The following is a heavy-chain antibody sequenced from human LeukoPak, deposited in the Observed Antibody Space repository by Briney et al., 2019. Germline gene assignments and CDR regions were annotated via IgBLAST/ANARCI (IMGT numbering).Heavy chain of an antibody. J-gene: IGHJ4*02. CDR1: GFTFSSYA. V-gene: IGHV3-9*01. CDR2: ISWNSGSI. D-gene: IGHD3-22*01. Sequence: GGSLRLSCAASGFTFSSYAMSWVRQAPGKGLEWVSGISWNSGSIGYADSVKGRFTISRDNAKNSLYLQMNSLRAEDTALYYCAKGYYYDSSGPGSGFDYWGQGTLVTVSS. CDR3: AKGYYYDSSGPGSGFDY.